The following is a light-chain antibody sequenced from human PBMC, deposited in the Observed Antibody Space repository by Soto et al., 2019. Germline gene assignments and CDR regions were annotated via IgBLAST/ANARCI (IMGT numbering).Light chain of an antibody. CDR3: PRSNRYPDA. CDR1: QTISSW. CDR2: KAS. J-gene: IGKJ1*01. Sequence: DIQMTQSPSTLSGSVGDRVTITCRASQTISSWLAWYQQKPGKAPKLLIYKASTLKSGVPSRFSGSGSGTEFTLTISSLQPDDFATRYCPRSNRYPDAFG. V-gene: IGKV1-5*03.